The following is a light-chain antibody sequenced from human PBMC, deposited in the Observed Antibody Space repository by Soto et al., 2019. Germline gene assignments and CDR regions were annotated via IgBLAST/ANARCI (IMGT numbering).Light chain of an antibody. CDR2: DAS. V-gene: IGKV3-11*01. CDR3: QQPGA. J-gene: IGKJ5*01. CDR1: QSVSSY. Sequence: EIVLTQSPATLSLSPGERATLSCRASQSVSSYLAWYQQKPGQAPRLLIYDASNRATGIPARFSGSGSGTDLTLTISSLEPEDFAVYYCQQPGAFGQGTRLEIK.